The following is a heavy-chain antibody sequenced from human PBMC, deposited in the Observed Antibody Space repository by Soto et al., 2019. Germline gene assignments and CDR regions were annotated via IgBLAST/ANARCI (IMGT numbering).Heavy chain of an antibody. J-gene: IGHJ6*02. Sequence: PSQTLSLTCAISGDSVSSNSAAWNWIRQSPSRGLEWLGRTYYRSKWYNDYAVSVKSRITINPDTSKNQFSLQLNSVTPEDTAVYYCAKALCSSTSCYRPGNSYYGMDVWGQGTTVTVSS. CDR2: TYYRSKWYN. CDR1: GDSVSSNSAA. D-gene: IGHD2-2*01. CDR3: AKALCSSTSCYRPGNSYYGMDV. V-gene: IGHV6-1*01.